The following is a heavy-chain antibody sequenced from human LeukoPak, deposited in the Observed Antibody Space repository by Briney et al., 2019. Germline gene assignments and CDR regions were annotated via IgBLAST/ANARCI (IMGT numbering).Heavy chain of an antibody. CDR1: GGSISSGSYY. J-gene: IGHJ4*02. V-gene: IGHV4-61*02. CDR3: ARVGPVGGADY. CDR2: IYTSGST. Sequence: SETLSLTCTVPGGSISSGSYYWSWIRQPAGKGLEWIGRIYTSGSTNYNPSLKSRVTISVDTSKNQFSLKLSSVTAADTAVYYCARVGPVGGADYWGQGTLVTVSS. D-gene: IGHD3-16*01.